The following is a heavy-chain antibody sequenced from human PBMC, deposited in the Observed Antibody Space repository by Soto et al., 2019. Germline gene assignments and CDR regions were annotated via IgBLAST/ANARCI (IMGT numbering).Heavy chain of an antibody. CDR1: GGSFGGSY. J-gene: IGHJ3*02. CDR3: ARFEYSSSSRAFDI. CDR2: INHSGST. Sequence: SETLSLTSAVYGGSFGGSYWSWIRQPPGKGLEWIGEINHSGSTNYNPSLKSRVTISVDTSKNQFSLKLSSVTAADTAVYYCARFEYSSSSRAFDIWGQGTMVT. D-gene: IGHD6-6*01. V-gene: IGHV4-34*01.